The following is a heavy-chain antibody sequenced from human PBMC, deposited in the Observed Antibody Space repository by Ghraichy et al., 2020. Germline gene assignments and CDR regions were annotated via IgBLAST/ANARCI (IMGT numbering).Heavy chain of an antibody. CDR3: ARSVATESYYYYYGMDV. J-gene: IGHJ6*02. CDR1: GGTFSSYA. V-gene: IGHV1-69*10. Sequence: SVKVSCKASGGTFSSYAISWVRQAPGQGLEWMGGIIPIFGIANYAQKFQGRVTITADKSTSTAYMELSSLRSEDTAVYYCARSVATESYYYYYGMDVCGQGTTVTVSS. CDR2: IIPIFGIA. D-gene: IGHD1-26*01.